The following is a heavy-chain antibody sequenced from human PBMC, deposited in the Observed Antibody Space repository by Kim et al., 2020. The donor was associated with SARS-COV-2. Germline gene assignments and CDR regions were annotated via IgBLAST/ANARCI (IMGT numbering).Heavy chain of an antibody. J-gene: IGHJ3*02. Sequence: GGSLRLSCAASGFTFSSYGMHWVRQAPGKGLEWVAVISYDGSNTYYADSVKGRFTISRDNSKNTLYLQMNSLRAEDTAVYYCAKGLGSGWYFDIWGQGTMVTVSS. CDR3: AKGLGSGWYFDI. CDR2: ISYDGSNT. CDR1: GFTFSSYG. V-gene: IGHV3-30*18. D-gene: IGHD6-19*01.